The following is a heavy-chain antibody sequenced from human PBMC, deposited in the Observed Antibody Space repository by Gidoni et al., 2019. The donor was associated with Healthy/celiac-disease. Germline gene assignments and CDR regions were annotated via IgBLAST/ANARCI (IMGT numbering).Heavy chain of an antibody. CDR2: IYPSGST. CDR1: GGSISSENYY. CDR3: ARAIAVAGISEFDY. V-gene: IGHV4-61*02. J-gene: IGHJ4*02. Sequence: QVQLQESGPGLVKPSQTLSLTCTVSGGSISSENYYWSWIRQPAGKGLEWIGRIYPSGSTNYNPSLKSRVTISVDTSKNQFSLKLSSVTAADTAVYYCARAIAVAGISEFDYWGQGTLVTVSS. D-gene: IGHD6-19*01.